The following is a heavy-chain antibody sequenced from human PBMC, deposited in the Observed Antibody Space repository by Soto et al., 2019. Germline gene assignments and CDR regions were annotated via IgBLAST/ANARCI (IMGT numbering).Heavy chain of an antibody. CDR3: ARDRGDLIAVAGYFDY. Sequence: SVKVSCKXSGGTFSSYAISWVRQAPGQGLEWMGGIIPIFGTANYAQKFQGRVTITAGESTSTAYMELSSLRSEDTAVYYCARDRGDLIAVAGYFDYWGQGTLVTVSS. D-gene: IGHD6-19*01. J-gene: IGHJ4*02. CDR2: IIPIFGTA. V-gene: IGHV1-69*13. CDR1: GGTFSSYA.